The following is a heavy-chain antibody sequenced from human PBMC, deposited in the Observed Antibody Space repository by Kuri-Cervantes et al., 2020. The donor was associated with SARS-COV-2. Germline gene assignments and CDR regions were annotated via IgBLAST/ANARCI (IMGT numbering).Heavy chain of an antibody. Sequence: GESLKISCKGSGYSFTSYWISWVRQMPGKGLEWMGRIDPSDSYTNYSPSFQGHVTISADKSISTAYLQWSSLKASDTAMYYCARRVGATEYYYGMDVWGQGTTVTVSS. CDR2: IDPSDSYT. D-gene: IGHD1-26*01. V-gene: IGHV5-10-1*01. CDR1: GYSFTSYW. CDR3: ARRVGATEYYYGMDV. J-gene: IGHJ6*02.